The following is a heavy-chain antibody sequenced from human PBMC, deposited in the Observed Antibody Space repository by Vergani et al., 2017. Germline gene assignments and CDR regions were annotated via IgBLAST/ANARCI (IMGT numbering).Heavy chain of an antibody. CDR1: GGSMSGYD. CDR2: MYHSGST. V-gene: IGHV4-59*01. J-gene: IGHJ5*02. Sequence: QVRLQESGPGLVKPSETLSLTCSVSGGSMSGYDWSWIRQPPGKELEWIGYMYHSGSTNYNPSLETRVTISGDTSKNQFSLKLNSVTAADTAVYYCGRVADFYCLGSRLLDLWGQGILVTVSS. D-gene: IGHD3-10*01. CDR3: GRVADFYCLGSRLLDL.